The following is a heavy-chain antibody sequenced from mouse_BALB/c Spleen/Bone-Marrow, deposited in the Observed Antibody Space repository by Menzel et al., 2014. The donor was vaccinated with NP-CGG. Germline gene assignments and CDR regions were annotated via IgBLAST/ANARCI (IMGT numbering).Heavy chain of an antibody. J-gene: IGHJ4*01. D-gene: IGHD3-1*01. CDR1: GFTFRSYS. CDR3: ARQLGLRVDY. V-gene: IGHV5-12-2*01. Sequence: VQLKESGGGLVQPGGSLKLSCAASGFTFRSYSMSWVRQTPEKRLEWVAYISNGGGSTYYPDTVKGRFTISRDNAKNTLYLQMSSLKSEDTAMYYCARQLGLRVDYWGQGSSVTVSS. CDR2: ISNGGGST.